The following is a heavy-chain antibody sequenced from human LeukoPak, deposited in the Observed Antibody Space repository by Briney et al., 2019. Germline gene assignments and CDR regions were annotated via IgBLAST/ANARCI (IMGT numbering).Heavy chain of an antibody. CDR1: GLTFSSYG. Sequence: GSLRLSCAASGLTFSSYGMHWVRQAPGKGLEWVTFIRYDGSNKYYADSVKGRFTVSRYNSKNTLYLKMNRLIAEDTAVYYSAKEGGSYYTGSYYFDYWGQGTLVTVSS. CDR2: IRYDGSNK. V-gene: IGHV3-30*02. D-gene: IGHD1-26*01. J-gene: IGHJ4*02. CDR3: AKEGGSYYTGSYYFDY.